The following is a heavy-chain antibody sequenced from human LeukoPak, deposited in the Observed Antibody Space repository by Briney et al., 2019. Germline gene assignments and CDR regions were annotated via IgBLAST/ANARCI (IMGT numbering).Heavy chain of an antibody. CDR2: IYYSGST. Sequence: SETLSLTCSVSGDAISSYYWSWIRRPPGEGLEWIGYIYYSGSTNYNPSLKSRVTISVVTSKNQISLKLNSVTAADTAVYYCARHPPRGYSYGSDGFDIWGQGTMVTVSS. CDR1: GDAISSYY. V-gene: IGHV4-59*08. CDR3: ARHPPRGYSYGSDGFDI. J-gene: IGHJ3*02. D-gene: IGHD5-18*01.